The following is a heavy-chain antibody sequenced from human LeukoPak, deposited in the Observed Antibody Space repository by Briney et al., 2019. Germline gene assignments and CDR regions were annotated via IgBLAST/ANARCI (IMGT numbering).Heavy chain of an antibody. V-gene: IGHV3-30*18. CDR2: ISYDGSNK. Sequence: GRSLRLSCAASGFTFSSYGMHWVRQAPGKGLEWVAVISYDGSNKYYADSVKGRFTISRDNSKNTLYLRMNSLRAEDTAVYYCAKVPPRDYDSSGYPSNAFDIWGQGTMVTVSS. D-gene: IGHD3-22*01. J-gene: IGHJ3*02. CDR1: GFTFSSYG. CDR3: AKVPPRDYDSSGYPSNAFDI.